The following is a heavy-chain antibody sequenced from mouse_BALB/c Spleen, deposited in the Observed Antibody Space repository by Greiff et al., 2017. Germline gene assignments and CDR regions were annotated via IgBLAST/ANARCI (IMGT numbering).Heavy chain of an antibody. V-gene: IGHV5-12-1*01. CDR3: ARHPIYYDYFDY. CDR2: ISSGGGST. D-gene: IGHD2-4*01. CDR1: GFAFSSYD. J-gene: IGHJ2*01. Sequence: EVQRVESGGGLVKPGGSLKLSCAASGFAFSSYDMSWVRQTPEKRLEWVAYISSGGGSTYYPDTVKGRFTISRDNAKNTLYLQMSSLKSEDTAMYYCARHPIYYDYFDYWGQGTTLTVSS.